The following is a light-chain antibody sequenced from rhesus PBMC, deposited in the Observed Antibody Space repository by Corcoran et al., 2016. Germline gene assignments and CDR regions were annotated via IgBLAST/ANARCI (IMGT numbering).Light chain of an antibody. CDR1: QSVGSY. J-gene: IGKJ1*01. CDR2: GAS. Sequence: ETVVTQSPATLSLSPGERATLSCRTSQSVGSYLAWYQQKPGQAPRLLSNGASSRATGIPDRCSGSGSGTDFTLTISSLEPEDVGVYYCQQSSNLWTFGQGTKVEIK. CDR3: QQSSNLWT. V-gene: IGKV3-24*04.